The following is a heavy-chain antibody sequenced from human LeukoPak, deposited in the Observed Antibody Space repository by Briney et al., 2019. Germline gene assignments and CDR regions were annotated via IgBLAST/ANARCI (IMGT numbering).Heavy chain of an antibody. D-gene: IGHD3-3*01. Sequence: ASVKVSCKASGYTFTSYDINWVRQATGQGLEWMGWTNPNSGNTGYAQKFQGRVTMTRNTSISTAYMELSSLRSEDTAVYYCARVPRYYDFWSGYQNYYYYYGMDVWGQGTTVTVSS. J-gene: IGHJ6*02. V-gene: IGHV1-8*01. CDR3: ARVPRYYDFWSGYQNYYYYYGMDV. CDR1: GYTFTSYD. CDR2: TNPNSGNT.